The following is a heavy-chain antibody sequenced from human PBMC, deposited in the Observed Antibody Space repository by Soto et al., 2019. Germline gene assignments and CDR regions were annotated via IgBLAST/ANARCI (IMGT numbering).Heavy chain of an antibody. V-gene: IGHV3-11*01. D-gene: IGHD2-15*01. CDR1: AFIISDYY. Sequence: QVQLVESGGGLVKPGGSLRLSCAASAFIISDYYMSWIRQAPGKGLEWVSYISGSGTTIYYADSVKGRFTISRDNAKNSLYLQMSSLRAEDTAVYYCARVGCSGGSCPLGYWGQGTLVTVSS. CDR2: ISGSGTTI. J-gene: IGHJ4*02. CDR3: ARVGCSGGSCPLGY.